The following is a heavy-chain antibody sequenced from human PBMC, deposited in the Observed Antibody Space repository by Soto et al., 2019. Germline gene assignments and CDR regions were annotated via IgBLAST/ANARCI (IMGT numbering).Heavy chain of an antibody. J-gene: IGHJ6*03. D-gene: IGHD1-26*01. V-gene: IGHV3-11*01. CDR1: GFTFSDYY. CDR3: ASPWKGATPPRYYYMDV. Sequence: QVQLVESGGGLVKPGGSLRLSCAASGFTFSDYYMSWIRQAPGKGLAWVSYISSSGSTIYYADSMKGRFTISRDNAKNSLYLQMNSRRAEDTPVYYCASPWKGATPPRYYYMDVGGKGTTVTVSS. CDR2: ISSSGSTI.